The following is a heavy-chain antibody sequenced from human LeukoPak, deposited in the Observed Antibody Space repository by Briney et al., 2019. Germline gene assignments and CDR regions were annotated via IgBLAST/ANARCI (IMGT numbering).Heavy chain of an antibody. D-gene: IGHD1-14*01. CDR1: GFTFSSYA. J-gene: IGHJ6*02. CDR3: ASKIFASTNPIYYYYGMDV. Sequence: GGSLRLSCAASGFTFSSYAMHWVRQAPGKGLEWVAVISYDGSNKYYADSVKGRFTISRDNSKNTLYLQMNSLRAEDTAVYYCASKIFASTNPIYYYYGMDVWGQGTTVTVSS. V-gene: IGHV3-30-3*01. CDR2: ISYDGSNK.